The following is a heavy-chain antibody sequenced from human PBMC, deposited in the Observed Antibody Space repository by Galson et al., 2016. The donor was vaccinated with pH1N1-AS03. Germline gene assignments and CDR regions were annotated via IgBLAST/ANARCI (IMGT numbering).Heavy chain of an antibody. CDR3: ARFSGSYQFDY. V-gene: IGHV4-39*07. CDR1: GGPVTSPIFS. D-gene: IGHD1-26*01. J-gene: IGHJ4*02. CDR2: ISHSGDT. Sequence: SETLSLTCAVSGGPVTSPIFSWSWTRQPPSKGLEWIGTISHSGDTYYNPSLKSRVTMSVDTSKNQFSLKLSSVTAADAAVYYCARFSGSYQFDYWGQGTLVTASS.